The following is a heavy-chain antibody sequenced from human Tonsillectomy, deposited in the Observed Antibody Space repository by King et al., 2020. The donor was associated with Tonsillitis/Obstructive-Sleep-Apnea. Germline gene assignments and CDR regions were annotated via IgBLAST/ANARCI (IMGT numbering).Heavy chain of an antibody. CDR3: ITDPFDI. J-gene: IGHJ3*02. CDR1: GFRFSSYA. CDR2: ISFDGSKK. V-gene: IGHV3-30*04. Sequence: VQLVESGGGVVQPGRSLRLSCAASGFRFSSYAMHWVRKAPGKGLEWVAVISFDGSKKYSADSVQGRFTISRDNSKNTLNLQMSRLRAEDTAVYYCITDPFDIWGQGTMVTVSS.